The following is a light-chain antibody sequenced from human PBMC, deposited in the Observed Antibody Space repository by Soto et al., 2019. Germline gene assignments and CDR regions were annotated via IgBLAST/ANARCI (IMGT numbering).Light chain of an antibody. V-gene: IGLV1-44*01. CDR3: SSYTSSSTRYV. CDR2: SNN. Sequence: QSVLTQPPSASGTPGQRVTISCSGSSSNIGSNTVNWYQQLPGTAPKLLIYSNNQRPSGVSNRFSGSKSGNTASLTISGLQAEDEADYYCSSYTSSSTRYVFGTGTKVTVL. CDR1: SSNIGSNT. J-gene: IGLJ1*01.